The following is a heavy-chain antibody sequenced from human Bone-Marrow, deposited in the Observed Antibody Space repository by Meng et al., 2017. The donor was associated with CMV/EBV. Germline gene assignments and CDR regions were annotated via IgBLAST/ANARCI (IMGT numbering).Heavy chain of an antibody. J-gene: IGHJ6*02. D-gene: IGHD3-3*01. CDR3: ARAPVAYCDFWSGSFTDYYYGMDV. Sequence: GESLKISCAASGFTVSSNYMSWVRQAPGKGLEWVSVIYSGGSTYYADSVKGRFTISRDNSKNTLYLQMNSLRAEDTAVYYCARAPVAYCDFWSGSFTDYYYGMDVWGQGTTVTVSS. V-gene: IGHV3-66*02. CDR1: GFTVSSNY. CDR2: IYSGGST.